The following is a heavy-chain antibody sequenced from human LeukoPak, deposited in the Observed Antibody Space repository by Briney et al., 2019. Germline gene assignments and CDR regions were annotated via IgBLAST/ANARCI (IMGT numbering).Heavy chain of an antibody. Sequence: GGSLRLSCAASGFSFSDSWMGWLRQAPGKGPQCVANIKLDGSETYYVDSVRGRFTISRDNAKKSLYLQMNSLRGEDTAVYYCARHGSGGGFDLWGRGTLVTVSS. CDR2: IKLDGSET. CDR1: GFSFSDSW. D-gene: IGHD3-10*01. J-gene: IGHJ2*01. CDR3: ARHGSGGGFDL. V-gene: IGHV3-7*01.